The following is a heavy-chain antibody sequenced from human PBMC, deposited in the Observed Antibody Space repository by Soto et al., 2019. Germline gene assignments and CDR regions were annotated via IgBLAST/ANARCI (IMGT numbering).Heavy chain of an antibody. CDR2: IKSKTDGGTT. Sequence: GGSLRLSCAASGFTFSNAWMSWVRQAPGKGLEWVGRIKSKTDGGTTDYAAPVKGRFTISRDDSKNTLYLQMNSLKTEDTAVYYCTGQARDMNWVDYWGQGTLVTVSS. D-gene: IGHD3-9*01. CDR3: TGQARDMNWVDY. CDR1: GFTFSNAW. V-gene: IGHV3-15*01. J-gene: IGHJ4*02.